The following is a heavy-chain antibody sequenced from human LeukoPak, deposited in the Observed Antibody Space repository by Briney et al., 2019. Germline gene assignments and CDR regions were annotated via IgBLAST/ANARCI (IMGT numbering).Heavy chain of an antibody. Sequence: PGGSLRLSCAASGFTFSRFPMHWVRQAPGKGLEWVVIISHDESQKYYSDSVKGRFTISRDNSKNTLYLQMNSLRTEDTAIFYCSRALGSAWHNFDSWGQGTLVTVSS. V-gene: IGHV3-30*04. J-gene: IGHJ4*02. CDR1: GFTFSRFP. CDR3: SRALGSAWHNFDS. D-gene: IGHD6-25*01. CDR2: ISHDESQK.